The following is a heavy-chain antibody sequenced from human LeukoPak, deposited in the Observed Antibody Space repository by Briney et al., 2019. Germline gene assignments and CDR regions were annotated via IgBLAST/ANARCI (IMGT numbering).Heavy chain of an antibody. CDR3: AKSDTLYDSSGNDAFDI. V-gene: IGHV3-33*06. CDR1: GFTFSSYG. J-gene: IGHJ3*02. Sequence: GGSLRLSCAASGFTFSSYGMHWVRQAPGKGPEWVAVIWYGGSNIYYADSVEGRFTISRDNSKNTLYLQMNSLRAEDTAVYYCAKSDTLYDSSGNDAFDIWGQGTMVTVSS. D-gene: IGHD3-22*01. CDR2: IWYGGSNI.